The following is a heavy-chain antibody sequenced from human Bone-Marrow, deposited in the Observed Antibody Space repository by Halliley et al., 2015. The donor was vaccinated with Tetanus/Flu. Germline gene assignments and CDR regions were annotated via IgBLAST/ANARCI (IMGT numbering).Heavy chain of an antibody. V-gene: IGHV3-66*01. Sequence: IYEGDSSHYADSVKGRFTIPGDSSRNTLYLQMNSLTAEDPAVYYCVRERSGSYFFPWGQGTLVIVSS. D-gene: IGHD1-26*01. J-gene: IGHJ5*02. CDR2: IYEGDSS. CDR3: VRERSGSYFFP.